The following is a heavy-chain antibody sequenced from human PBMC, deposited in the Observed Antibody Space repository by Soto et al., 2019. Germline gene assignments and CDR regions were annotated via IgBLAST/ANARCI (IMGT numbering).Heavy chain of an antibody. CDR3: ASSFGRDGYRGPDH. CDR2: ISIYNDDT. V-gene: IGHV1-18*04. Sequence: ASVKVSCKSSGHTYSTFGVTWVRQAPGQGLEWMGWISIYNDDTNYSQKFQGRVTMTADTSTSTAYLELRSLRSDDTAVYYCASSFGRDGYRGPDHWGQGTLVTVSS. D-gene: IGHD5-12*01. CDR1: GHTYSTFG. J-gene: IGHJ4*02.